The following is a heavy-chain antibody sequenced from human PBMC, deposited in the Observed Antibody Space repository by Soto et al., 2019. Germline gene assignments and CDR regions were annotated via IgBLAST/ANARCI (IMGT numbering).Heavy chain of an antibody. J-gene: IGHJ6*02. D-gene: IGHD3-3*01. Sequence: PXESLLLSCAASGFTFSSYSMNWVRQAPGKGLEWVSSISSSSSYIYYADSVKGRFTISRDNAKNSLYLQMNSLRAEDTAVYYCARQRITIFGVVIEDVWGQGTTVTVSS. CDR2: ISSSSSYI. V-gene: IGHV3-21*01. CDR3: ARQRITIFGVVIEDV. CDR1: GFTFSSYS.